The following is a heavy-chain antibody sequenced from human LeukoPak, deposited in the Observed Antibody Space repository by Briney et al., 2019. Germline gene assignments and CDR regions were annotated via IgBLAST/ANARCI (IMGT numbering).Heavy chain of an antibody. D-gene: IGHD1-26*01. Sequence: GGSLRLSCAASGFTFSSYAMHWVRQAPGKGLEWVAVISYDGSNKYYADSVKGRFTISRDNSKNTLYLQMNSLRAEDTAVYYCAREIVGASDYWGQGTLVTVSS. CDR1: GFTFSSYA. CDR3: AREIVGASDY. CDR2: ISYDGSNK. J-gene: IGHJ4*02. V-gene: IGHV3-30-3*01.